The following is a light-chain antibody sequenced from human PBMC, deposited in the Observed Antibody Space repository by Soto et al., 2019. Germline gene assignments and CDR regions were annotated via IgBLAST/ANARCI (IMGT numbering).Light chain of an antibody. V-gene: IGLV1-40*01. CDR1: SSNIGAGYD. J-gene: IGLJ2*01. CDR2: GNN. CDR3: QYYESSLSGSV. Sequence: QSVLTQPPSVSGAPGQRVTISCTGSSSNIGAGYDVHWYQQLPGTAPKLLIYGNNNRPSGVPDRFSGSKSGTSASLAITGHQVEYEADYYCQYYESSLSGSVFGGGTKLTVL.